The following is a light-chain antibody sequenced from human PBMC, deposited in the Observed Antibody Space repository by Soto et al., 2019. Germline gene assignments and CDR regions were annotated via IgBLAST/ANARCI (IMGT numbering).Light chain of an antibody. V-gene: IGLV2-14*01. J-gene: IGLJ3*02. CDR3: SSKSSGSTPML. Sequence: QSALTQPASVSGSPGQSITISCTGTSSDVGGYRYVSWFQHHPGKAPKLIIYEVSNRPSGVSSRFSGSKSGNTASLTISGLQAEDESLYYCSSKSSGSTPMLFGGGTKLTVL. CDR1: SSDVGGYRY. CDR2: EVS.